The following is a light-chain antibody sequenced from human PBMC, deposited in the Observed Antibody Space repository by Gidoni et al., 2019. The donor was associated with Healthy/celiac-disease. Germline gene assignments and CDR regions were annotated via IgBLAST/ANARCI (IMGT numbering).Light chain of an antibody. CDR2: GAS. CDR1: QSVSSSY. Sequence: EIVLTQSPGTLSLSPGERATLSGRASQSVSSSYLAWYQQKPGQAPRLLIYGASSRATGIPDRVSGSGSGTDFTLTISRLEPEDFAVYYCQQYGSSPGSFXQXTKLEIK. V-gene: IGKV3-20*01. CDR3: QQYGSSPGS. J-gene: IGKJ2*04.